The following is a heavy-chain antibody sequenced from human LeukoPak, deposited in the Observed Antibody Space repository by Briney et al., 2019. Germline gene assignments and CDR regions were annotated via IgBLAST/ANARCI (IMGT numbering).Heavy chain of an antibody. Sequence: GSSVKVSCKASGGTFSSYAISWVRQAPGQGLEWMGGIIPIFGTANYAQKFQGRVTITADESTSTAYMELSSLRSEDTAVYYCARDGSSSSPGADYYYYMGVWGKGTTVTVSS. J-gene: IGHJ6*03. CDR2: IIPIFGTA. V-gene: IGHV1-69*01. D-gene: IGHD6-6*01. CDR3: ARDGSSSSPGADYYYYMGV. CDR1: GGTFSSYA.